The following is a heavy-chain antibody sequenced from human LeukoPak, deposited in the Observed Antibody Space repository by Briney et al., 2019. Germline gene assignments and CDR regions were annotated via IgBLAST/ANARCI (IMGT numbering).Heavy chain of an antibody. CDR2: INPNSGDT. D-gene: IGHD3-10*01. J-gene: IGHJ5*02. CDR3: ARSGFGSGISFDL. Sequence: ASVKASCKASGYTFTGYYMHWVRQAPGQGLEWMGWINPNSGDTGYPQKFQGRVTMTRDTSITTAYMELSSLRSDDTAVYYCARSGFGSGISFDLWGQGTLVTVSS. V-gene: IGHV1-2*02. CDR1: GYTFTGYY.